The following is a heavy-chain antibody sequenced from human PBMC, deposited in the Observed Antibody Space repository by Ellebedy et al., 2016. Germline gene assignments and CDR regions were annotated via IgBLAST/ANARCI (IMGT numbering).Heavy chain of an antibody. Sequence: ASVKVSCKASGYAFTSYDINWVRQATGQGLEWMGWMNPNSGNTGYAQKFQGRVTMTRNTSISTAYMELSSLRSEDTAVYYCARDLREYVVVVAGYGMDVWGQGTTVTVSS. CDR1: GYAFTSYD. D-gene: IGHD2-15*01. CDR3: ARDLREYVVVVAGYGMDV. J-gene: IGHJ6*02. V-gene: IGHV1-8*01. CDR2: MNPNSGNT.